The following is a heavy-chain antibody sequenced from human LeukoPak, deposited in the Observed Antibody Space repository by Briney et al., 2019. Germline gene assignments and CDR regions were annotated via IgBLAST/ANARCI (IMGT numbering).Heavy chain of an antibody. CDR1: GYTFTSYD. V-gene: IGHV1-8*01. CDR2: MNPNSGNT. D-gene: IGHD3-9*01. J-gene: IGHJ5*02. CDR3: ARTYYDILTGYLGFDP. Sequence: ASVKVSRKASGYTFTSYDINWVRQATGQGLEWMGWMNPNSGNTGYAQKFQGRVTMTRNTSISTAYMELSSLRSEDTAVYYCARTYYDILTGYLGFDPWGQGTLVTVSS.